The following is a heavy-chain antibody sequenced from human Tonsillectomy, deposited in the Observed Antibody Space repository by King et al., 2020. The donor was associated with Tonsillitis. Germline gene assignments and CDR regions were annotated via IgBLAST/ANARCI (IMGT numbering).Heavy chain of an antibody. CDR1: GGSISSGDYY. J-gene: IGHJ5*02. CDR2: IYYSGST. D-gene: IGHD3-9*01. V-gene: IGHV4-30-4*01. CDR3: ARARRDYDILTGYAPHP. Sequence: HVQLQESGPGLVKPSQTLSLTCTVSGGSISSGDYYWSWIRQPPGKGLEWIGYIYYSGSTYYNPSLKSRVTISVDTSKNQFSLKLSSVTAADTAVYYCARARRDYDILTGYAPHPWGQGTLVTVSS.